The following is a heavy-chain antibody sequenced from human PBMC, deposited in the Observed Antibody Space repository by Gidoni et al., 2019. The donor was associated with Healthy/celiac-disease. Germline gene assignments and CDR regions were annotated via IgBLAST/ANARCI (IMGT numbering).Heavy chain of an antibody. Sequence: QVQLQESGPGLVKPSQTLSLTCTVSGGSISSGSYYWSWIRPPAGKGLEWIGRIYTSGSTNYNPSLKSRVTRSVDTSKNQFSLKLSSVTAADTAVYYCARGIPGRGWFDPWGQGTLVTVSS. CDR2: IYTSGST. J-gene: IGHJ5*02. CDR1: GGSISSGSYY. D-gene: IGHD2-21*01. V-gene: IGHV4-61*02. CDR3: ARGIPGRGWFDP.